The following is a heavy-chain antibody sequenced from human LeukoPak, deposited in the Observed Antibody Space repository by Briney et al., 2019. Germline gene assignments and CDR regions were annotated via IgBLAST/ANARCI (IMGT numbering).Heavy chain of an antibody. CDR2: IYYSGST. CDR1: GGSISSSSHY. J-gene: IGHJ4*02. D-gene: IGHD5-18*01. Sequence: KTSETLSLTCTVSGGSISSSSHYWGWIRQPPGKGLEWIGSIYYSGSTNYNPSLKSRVTISVDTSKNQFSLKLSSVTAADTALYYCARENGYRYDYWGQGTLSPSPQ. V-gene: IGHV4-61*01. CDR3: ARENGYRYDY.